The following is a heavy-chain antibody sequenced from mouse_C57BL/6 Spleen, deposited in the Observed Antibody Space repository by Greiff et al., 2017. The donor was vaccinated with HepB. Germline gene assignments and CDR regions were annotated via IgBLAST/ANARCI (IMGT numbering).Heavy chain of an antibody. CDR3: TRDEVGPWYFDV. Sequence: QVQLQQSGAELVRPGASVTLSCKASGYTFTDYEMHWVKQTPVHGLEWIGAIDPETGGTAYNQKFKGKAILTADKSSSTAYMELRSLTSEDSAVYYCTRDEVGPWYFDVWGTGTTVTVSS. V-gene: IGHV1-15*01. CDR1: GYTFTDYE. J-gene: IGHJ1*03. CDR2: IDPETGGT. D-gene: IGHD4-1*01.